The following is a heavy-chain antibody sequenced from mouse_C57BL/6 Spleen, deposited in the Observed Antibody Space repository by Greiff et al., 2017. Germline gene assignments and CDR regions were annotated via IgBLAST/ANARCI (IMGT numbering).Heavy chain of an antibody. CDR1: GFTFSSYG. J-gene: IGHJ4*01. CDR2: LSSGGSYT. V-gene: IGHV5-6*01. Sequence: EVQGVESGGDLVKPGGSLKLSCAASGFTFSSYGMSWVRQTPDKRLEWVATLSSGGSYTYYPDSVKGRITISRDNAKNTLYLQMSSLKSEDTAMYYCARDTGDYAMDYWGQGTSVTVSS. CDR3: ARDTGDYAMDY.